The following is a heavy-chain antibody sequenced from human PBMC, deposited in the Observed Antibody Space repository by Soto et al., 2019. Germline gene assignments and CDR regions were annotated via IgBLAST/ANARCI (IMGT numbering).Heavy chain of an antibody. CDR2: ISAYNGNT. D-gene: IGHD3-22*01. CDR1: GYTFTSYG. CDR3: ARDQGGYYYDSSGYQTGDAFDI. Sequence: ASVKVSCKASGYTFTSYGISWVRQAPGQGLEWMGWISAYNGNTNYAQKLQGRVTMTTDTSTSTAYMELRSLRSDDTAVYYCARDQGGYYYDSSGYQTGDAFDIWGQGTMVTVSS. V-gene: IGHV1-18*01. J-gene: IGHJ3*02.